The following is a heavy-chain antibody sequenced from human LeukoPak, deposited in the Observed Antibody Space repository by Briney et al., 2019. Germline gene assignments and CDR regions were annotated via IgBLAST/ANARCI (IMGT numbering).Heavy chain of an antibody. V-gene: IGHV4-4*07. CDR2: IHTSGST. CDR3: ARDRTKIGGIDY. Sequence: SETLSLTCTVSGGSISSYYWSWIRQPAGKGLEWIGRIHTSGSTNYNPYLKSRVTISADTSKNQFSLNLNSVTAADTAVYYCARDRTKIGGIDYWGQGTLVTVSS. CDR1: GGSISSYY. D-gene: IGHD3-16*01. J-gene: IGHJ4*02.